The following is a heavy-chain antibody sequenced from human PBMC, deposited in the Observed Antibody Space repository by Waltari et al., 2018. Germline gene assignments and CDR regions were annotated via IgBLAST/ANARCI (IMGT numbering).Heavy chain of an antibody. CDR1: GGSISSGGYS. CDR3: ASGDYYDSSGYYWGLDY. J-gene: IGHJ4*02. CDR2: IYHSGST. V-gene: IGHV4-30-2*01. D-gene: IGHD3-22*01. Sequence: QLQLQESGSGLVKPSQTLSLTCAVSGGSISSGGYSWSWIRQPPGKGLEWIGYIYHSGSTYYNPALKSRVTISVDRSKNQFSLKLSSVTAADTAVYYCASGDYYDSSGYYWGLDYWGQGTLVTVSS.